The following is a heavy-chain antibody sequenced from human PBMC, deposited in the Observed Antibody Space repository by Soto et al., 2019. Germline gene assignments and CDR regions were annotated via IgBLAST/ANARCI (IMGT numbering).Heavy chain of an antibody. D-gene: IGHD6-6*01. J-gene: IGHJ6*02. CDR1: GGTFISYA. CDR2: IIPIFGTA. Sequence: GXSVKVSCKASGGTFISYAIIWVRQAPGQGLEWMGGIIPIFGTANYAQKFQGRVTITADESTSTAYMELSSLRSEDTAVYYCARRVIEARQIYYYYGMDVWGQGTTVTVSS. CDR3: ARRVIEARQIYYYYGMDV. V-gene: IGHV1-69*13.